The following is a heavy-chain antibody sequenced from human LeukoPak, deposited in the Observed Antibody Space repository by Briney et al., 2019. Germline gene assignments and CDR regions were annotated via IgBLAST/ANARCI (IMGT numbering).Heavy chain of an antibody. D-gene: IGHD3-22*01. CDR1: GGSVSSGSYY. V-gene: IGHV4-31*03. CDR2: IYYSGST. CDR3: ARAKGYYDSSVSGGDY. Sequence: SETLSLTCTVSGGSVSSGSYYWSWIRQHPGKCLEWIGYIYYSGSTYYNPSLKSRVTISVDTSKNQFSLKLSSVTAADTAVYYCARAKGYYDSSVSGGDYWGQGTLVTVSS. J-gene: IGHJ4*02.